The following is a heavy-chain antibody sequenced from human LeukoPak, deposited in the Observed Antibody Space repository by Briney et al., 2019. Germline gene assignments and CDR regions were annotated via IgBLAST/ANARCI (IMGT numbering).Heavy chain of an antibody. J-gene: IGHJ4*02. CDR3: ARQKILDDNYDSSGYYVDQ. CDR1: NGSIITSSYY. CDR2: IYYRGRT. V-gene: IGHV4-39*01. Sequence: SETLSLTCTVSNGSIITSSYYWGWIRQPPGRGLEWIGSIYYRGRTYYNPSLKIRVTISADTSKNQFSLNLSSVTASDTAVYYCARQKILDDNYDSSGYYVDQWGQGSLVTVSS. D-gene: IGHD3-22*01.